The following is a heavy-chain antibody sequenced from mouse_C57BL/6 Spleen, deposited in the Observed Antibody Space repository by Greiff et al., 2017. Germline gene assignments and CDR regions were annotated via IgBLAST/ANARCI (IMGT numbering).Heavy chain of an antibody. V-gene: IGHV1-82*01. Sequence: QVQLQQSGPELVKPGASVKISCKASGYAFSSSWMNWVKQRPGKGLEWIGRIYPGDGDTNYNGKFKGKATLTADKSSSTAYMQLSSLTSEDSAVYFCASGSSGYDYWGQGTTLTVSS. D-gene: IGHD3-2*02. CDR2: IYPGDGDT. J-gene: IGHJ2*01. CDR3: ASGSSGYDY. CDR1: GYAFSSSW.